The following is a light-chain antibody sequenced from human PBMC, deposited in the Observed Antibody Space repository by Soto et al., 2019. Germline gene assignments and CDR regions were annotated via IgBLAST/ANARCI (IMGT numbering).Light chain of an antibody. CDR1: QSVSSSY. J-gene: IGKJ1*01. CDR3: QQYGSSLWT. CDR2: GAS. Sequence: EIVLTQSPGTLSLSPGERATLSCRASQSVSSSYLAWYQHKPGQAPRHLPYGASSRATGIPYRLSGSGSGTDFTLPISRLETEEFAVYYWQQYGSSLWTVDQGTKVEIK. V-gene: IGKV3-20*01.